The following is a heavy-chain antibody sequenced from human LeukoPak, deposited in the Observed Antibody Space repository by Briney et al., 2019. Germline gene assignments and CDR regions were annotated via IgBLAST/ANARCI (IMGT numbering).Heavy chain of an antibody. CDR1: GGSFSGYY. D-gene: IGHD6-19*01. CDR2: INHSGST. CDR3: ARDKQWRSSFDY. Sequence: SETLSLTCAVYGGSFSGYYWSWIRQPPGKGLEWIGEINHSGSTNYNPSLKSRATISVDTSKNQFSLKLSSVTAADTAVYYCARDKQWRSSFDYWGQGTLVTVSS. V-gene: IGHV4-34*01. J-gene: IGHJ4*02.